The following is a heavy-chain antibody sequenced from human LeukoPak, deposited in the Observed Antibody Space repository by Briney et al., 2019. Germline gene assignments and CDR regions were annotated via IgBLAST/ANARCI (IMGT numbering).Heavy chain of an antibody. CDR3: ANLWFGELLGIY. J-gene: IGHJ4*02. CDR2: ISSSSSYI. V-gene: IGHV3-21*04. D-gene: IGHD3-10*01. CDR1: GFTFSSYS. Sequence: GGSLRLSCAASGFTFSSYSMNWVRQAPGKGLEWVSSISSSSSYINYADSVKGRFTISRDNSKNTLYLQMNSLRAEDTAVYYCANLWFGELLGIYWGQGTLVTVSS.